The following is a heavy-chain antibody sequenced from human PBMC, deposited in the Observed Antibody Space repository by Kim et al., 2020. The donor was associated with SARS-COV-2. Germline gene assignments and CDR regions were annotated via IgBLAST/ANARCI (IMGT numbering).Heavy chain of an antibody. J-gene: IGHJ4*01. CDR2: TRNQANSHTT. D-gene: IGHD1-26*01. CDR3: ARGFRFSGSFFMDY. CDR1: GFIFSDHY. V-gene: IGHV3-72*01. Sequence: GGSLRLSCAASGFIFSDHYMDWVRQAPGKGPEWIGRTRNQANSHTTEYAASVKGRFTISRDDSKNSVYLQMNSLEIEDTDVYYCARGFRFSGSFFMDYWG.